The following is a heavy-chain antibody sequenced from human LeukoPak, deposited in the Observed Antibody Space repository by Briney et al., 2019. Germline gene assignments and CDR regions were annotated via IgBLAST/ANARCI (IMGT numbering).Heavy chain of an antibody. V-gene: IGHV4-4*07. CDR1: GGPISGYY. Sequence: SETLSLTCTVSGGPISGYYWNWIRQPAGKGLEWIGRIFHSGSTNYNPSLNSRVTMSVDTSKNQFSLKLSSVTAADTAVYYCARSRIVLADSLDPWGQGTLVTVSS. J-gene: IGHJ5*02. CDR2: IFHSGST. CDR3: ARSRIVLADSLDP. D-gene: IGHD6-19*01.